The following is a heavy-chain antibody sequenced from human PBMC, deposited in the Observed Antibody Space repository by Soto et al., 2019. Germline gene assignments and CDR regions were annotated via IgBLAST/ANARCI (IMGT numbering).Heavy chain of an antibody. Sequence: LSLTCTVSGGSVSSGSYYWSWIRQPPGKGLEWIGYIYYSGSTNYNPSLKSRVTISVDTSKNQFSLKLSSVTAADTAVYYCARAISSGYSSGWPPDYWGQGTLVTVSS. CDR3: ARAISSGYSSGWPPDY. CDR2: IYYSGST. V-gene: IGHV4-61*01. CDR1: GGSVSSGSYY. J-gene: IGHJ4*02. D-gene: IGHD6-19*01.